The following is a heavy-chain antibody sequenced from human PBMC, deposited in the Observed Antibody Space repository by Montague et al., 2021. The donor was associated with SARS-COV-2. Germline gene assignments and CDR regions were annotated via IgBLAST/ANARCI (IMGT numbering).Heavy chain of an antibody. J-gene: IGHJ4*02. CDR2: LSDDAST. Sequence: SETLSLTCSVSGGPVTNTYHYWAWNRQPPGKGLEGNGNLSDDASTYFTPSIKIRVTLAIDTSRNQFSLKLSSATAADTAVYYCANHDRLCSQSNCQISFEFDYWGQGILVTVSP. CDR3: ANHDRLCSQSNCQISFEFDY. V-gene: IGHV4-39*01. D-gene: IGHD3-16*02. CDR1: GGPVTNTYHY.